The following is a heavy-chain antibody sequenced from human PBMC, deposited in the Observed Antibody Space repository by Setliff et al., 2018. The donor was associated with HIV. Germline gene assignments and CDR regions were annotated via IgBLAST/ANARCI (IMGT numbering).Heavy chain of an antibody. CDR3: ARGKYSSSPPFDY. CDR1: GYTFTGYD. J-gene: IGHJ4*02. V-gene: IGHV1-8*03. CDR2: MNPNSGNT. D-gene: IGHD6-6*01. Sequence: ASVKVSCKASGYTFTGYDINWVRQATGQGLEWMGWMNPNSGNTGYAQKFQGRVTITRNTSISTAYMELSSLRSEDTAVYYCARGKYSSSPPFDYWGQGTLVTVSS.